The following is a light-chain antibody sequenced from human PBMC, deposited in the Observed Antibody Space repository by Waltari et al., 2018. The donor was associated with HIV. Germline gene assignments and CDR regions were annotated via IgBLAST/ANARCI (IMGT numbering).Light chain of an antibody. CDR2: SNN. CDR1: SSNIGSNT. V-gene: IGLV1-44*01. Sequence: QSVLPQPPSASGTPGPRVTISCSGSSSNIGSNTVNWYQQLPGTAPKLLIYSNNQRPSGVPDRFSGSKSGPSASLAISGLQSEDEADYYCAAWDDSLNGVVFGGGTKLTVL. J-gene: IGLJ2*01. CDR3: AAWDDSLNGVV.